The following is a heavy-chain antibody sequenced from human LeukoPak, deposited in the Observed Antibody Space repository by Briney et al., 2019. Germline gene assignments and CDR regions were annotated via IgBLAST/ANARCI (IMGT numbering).Heavy chain of an antibody. CDR3: ASVGSRGGWLGGDY. D-gene: IGHD6-19*01. CDR2: INPNSGGT. J-gene: IGHJ4*02. Sequence: ASVKVSCKXSGYTFTGYYMHWVRQSPGQGLEWMGRINPNSGGTNYAQKFQGRVTMTRDTSISTAYMELSRLRSDDTAVYYCASVGSRGGWLGGDYWGQGTLVTVSS. V-gene: IGHV1-2*06. CDR1: GYTFTGYY.